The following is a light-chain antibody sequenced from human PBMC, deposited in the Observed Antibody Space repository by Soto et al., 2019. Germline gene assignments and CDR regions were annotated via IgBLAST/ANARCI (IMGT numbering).Light chain of an antibody. J-gene: IGLJ2*01. V-gene: IGLV2-14*01. CDR2: DVT. CDR1: NSDVGAYNY. CDR3: SSYSTTSDLI. Sequence: QSALTQPASVSGSPGQSITVSCTGTNSDVGAYNYVSWYQLRPGRAPKLMIYDVTNRPSGVSNRFSGSKSGNTASLTISGRQAEDEADYYCSSYSTTSDLIFGGGTKVTVL.